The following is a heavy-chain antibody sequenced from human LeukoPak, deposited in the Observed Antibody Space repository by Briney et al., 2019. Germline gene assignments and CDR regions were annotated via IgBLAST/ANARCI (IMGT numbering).Heavy chain of an antibody. CDR1: GFTFGDYA. J-gene: IGHJ2*01. V-gene: IGHV3-49*04. CDR3: TRTEWPDDWYFDL. D-gene: IGHD3-3*01. CDR2: IRSKAYGGTT. Sequence: GGSLRLSCTASGFTFGDYAMSWVRQAPGEGLEWVGFIRSKAYGGTTEYAASVKGRFTISRDDSKSIAYLQMNSLKTEDTAVYYCTRTEWPDDWYFDLWGRGTLVTVSS.